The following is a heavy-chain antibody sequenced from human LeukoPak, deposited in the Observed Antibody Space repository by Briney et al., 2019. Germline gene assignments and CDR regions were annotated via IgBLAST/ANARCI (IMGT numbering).Heavy chain of an antibody. CDR1: GFTLSSYE. CDR3: ARDGAAAGTPFDY. V-gene: IGHV3-48*03. Sequence: PGGSLRLSCAASGFTLSSYEMNWVRQAPGKGLEWVSYISSSGSSMYYTDSVKGRFTISGDNAKNSLYLQMNSLRAEDTAVYYCARDGAAAGTPFDYWGQGTLVTVSS. D-gene: IGHD6-13*01. J-gene: IGHJ4*02. CDR2: ISSSGSSM.